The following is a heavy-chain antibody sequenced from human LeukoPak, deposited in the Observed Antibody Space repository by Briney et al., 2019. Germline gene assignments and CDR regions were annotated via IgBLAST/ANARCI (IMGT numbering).Heavy chain of an antibody. Sequence: SQTLSLTCAISGDSVSSNSAAWTWIRQSPSRGLEWLGRTYYRSKWFNDYAVSVKSRININPDTSKNHFSLQLSSVTPEDTAVYYCARIGGGSGWYYFDSWGQGTLVTVSS. CDR2: TYYRSKWFN. CDR3: ARIGGGSGWYYFDS. CDR1: GDSVSSNSAA. J-gene: IGHJ4*02. D-gene: IGHD6-19*01. V-gene: IGHV6-1*01.